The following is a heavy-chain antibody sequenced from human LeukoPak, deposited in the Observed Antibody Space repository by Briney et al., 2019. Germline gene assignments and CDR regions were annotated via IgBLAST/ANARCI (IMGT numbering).Heavy chain of an antibody. CDR2: ITSSGTYT. CDR1: GFTFSNYN. D-gene: IGHD1-26*01. Sequence: GGSLRLSCADSGFTFSNYNMNWVRQAPGKAMEWVSSITSSGTYTFYADSVKGRFTISRDNAKNSLYLQMDSLGPEDTAVYYCARDPYSGNYGTYYYYYMDVWGKGTTVTTSS. V-gene: IGHV3-21*01. J-gene: IGHJ6*03. CDR3: ARDPYSGNYGTYYYYYMDV.